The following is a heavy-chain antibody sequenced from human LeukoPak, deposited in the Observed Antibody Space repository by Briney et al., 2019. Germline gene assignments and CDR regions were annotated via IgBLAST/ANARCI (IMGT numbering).Heavy chain of an antibody. CDR1: GFTFSSYE. CDR2: ISSSGNTI. J-gene: IGHJ4*02. D-gene: IGHD1-26*01. CDR3: ARGRVGATLGFYY. Sequence: TGGSLRLSCAASGFTFSSYETNWLRQAPGKGLEGVSYISSSGNTIYYADSVRGRFTISRDNAKNSLYLQMNSLRAADTAVYYCARGRVGATLGFYYWGQGTLVSVSS. V-gene: IGHV3-48*03.